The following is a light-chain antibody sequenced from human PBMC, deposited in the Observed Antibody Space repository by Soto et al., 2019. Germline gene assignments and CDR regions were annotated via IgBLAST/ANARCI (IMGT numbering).Light chain of an antibody. CDR3: QQYDNSPIT. CDR1: QSISSSF. CDR2: GAS. Sequence: EIEMTQSPATLSASQGERATLSCGASQSISSSFLAWYQQKPGQAPRLLIYGASSRATGIPDRFSGTGSETDFTLTISRLEPEDFAVYYCQQYDNSPITFGQGTRLE. J-gene: IGKJ5*01. V-gene: IGKV3-20*01.